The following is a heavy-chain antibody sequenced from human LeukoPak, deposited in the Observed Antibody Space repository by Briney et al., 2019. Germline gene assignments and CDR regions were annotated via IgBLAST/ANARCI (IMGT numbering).Heavy chain of an antibody. J-gene: IGHJ4*02. V-gene: IGHV3-33*01. CDR3: ARARNNYDSSGYSALDY. Sequence: GGSLRLSCAACGFSFSSYGMHWVRQAPGKGLEWVASLWYDGTNKYYADSVKGRFTISRDNSKNTLYLQMNSLRAEDTAVYYCARARNNYDSSGYSALDYWGQGTLVTVSS. D-gene: IGHD3-22*01. CDR1: GFSFSSYG. CDR2: LWYDGTNK.